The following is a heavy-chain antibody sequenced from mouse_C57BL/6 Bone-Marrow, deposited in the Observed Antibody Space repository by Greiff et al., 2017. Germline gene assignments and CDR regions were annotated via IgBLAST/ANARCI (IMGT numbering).Heavy chain of an antibody. CDR1: GFNIKDDY. CDR2: IDPENGDT. D-gene: IGHD2-10*02. J-gene: IGHJ2*01. V-gene: IGHV14-4*01. Sequence: EVQLQQSGAELVRPGASVKLSCPASGFNIKDDYMPWVKQRPEQGLEWIGWIDPENGDTEYASKFQGKATIPADTSSNTAYLQLSSLTSEDTAVYYCTTEYPFDYWGQGTTLTVSS. CDR3: TTEYPFDY.